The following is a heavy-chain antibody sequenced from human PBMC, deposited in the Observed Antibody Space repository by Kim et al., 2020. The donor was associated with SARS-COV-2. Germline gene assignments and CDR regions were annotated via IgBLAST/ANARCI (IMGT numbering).Heavy chain of an antibody. CDR1: GYSFTSYW. Sequence: GESLKISCKGSGYSFTSYWIGWVRQMPGKGLEWMGIIYPGDSDTRYSPSFQGQVTISADKSISTAYLQWSSLKASDTAMYYCARIPAYNWNDVWYYYGMDVWGQGTTFTVSS. CDR3: ARIPAYNWNDVWYYYGMDV. CDR2: IYPGDSDT. J-gene: IGHJ6*02. D-gene: IGHD1-20*01. V-gene: IGHV5-51*01.